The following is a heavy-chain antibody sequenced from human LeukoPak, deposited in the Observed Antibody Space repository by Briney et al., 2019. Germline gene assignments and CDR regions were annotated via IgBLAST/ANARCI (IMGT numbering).Heavy chain of an antibody. D-gene: IGHD3-16*01. J-gene: IGHJ4*02. Sequence: GGSLRLSCAASGFTFSNYRMTWVRQVPGKGLEWVANVGRDGSEKNYVDSVEGRFTISRDNAKKSLDLEMNSLRVEDTALYYCAKVGASELQRVFEGWGQGTLVTVSS. CDR3: AKVGASELQRVFEG. V-gene: IGHV3-7*01. CDR1: GFTFSNYR. CDR2: VGRDGSEK.